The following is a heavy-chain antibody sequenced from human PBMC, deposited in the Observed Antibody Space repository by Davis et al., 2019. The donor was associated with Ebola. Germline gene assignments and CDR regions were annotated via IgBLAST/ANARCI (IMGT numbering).Heavy chain of an antibody. Sequence: GEPLKISCAASGFTVSSNYMSWVRQAPGKGLEWVSVIYSGGSTYYADSVKGRCTISRHNSKNKLYLQTNSLRTKDTALYYCAKDIESSSWLDDWGQGTLVTVSS. V-gene: IGHV3-53*04. J-gene: IGHJ4*02. D-gene: IGHD6-13*01. CDR3: AKDIESSSWLDD. CDR1: GFTVSSNY. CDR2: IYSGGST.